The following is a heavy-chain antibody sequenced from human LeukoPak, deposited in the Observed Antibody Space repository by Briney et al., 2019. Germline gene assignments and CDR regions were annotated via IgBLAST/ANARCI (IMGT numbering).Heavy chain of an antibody. V-gene: IGHV4-34*01. CDR2: INHSGNT. CDR3: ARDRTDYGDYGNWFDP. Sequence: PSETLSLTCAVYGGSFSGYYWSWLRQPPGKWLEWIGEINHSGNTNYNPSPKSRVTISVDTSKNQFSLKLSSVTAADTAVYYCARDRTDYGDYGNWFDPWGQGTLVTVSS. D-gene: IGHD4-17*01. CDR1: GGSFSGYY. J-gene: IGHJ5*02.